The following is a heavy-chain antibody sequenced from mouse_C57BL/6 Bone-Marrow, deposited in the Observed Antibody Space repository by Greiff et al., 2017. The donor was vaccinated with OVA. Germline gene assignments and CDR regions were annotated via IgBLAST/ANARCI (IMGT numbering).Heavy chain of an antibody. Sequence: QVQLKQSGAELVKPGASVKLSCKASGYTFTSYWMHWVKQRPGQGLEWIGMIHPNSGSTSYNQKFKGKATLTVDKSSSTAYMELNSLTSEDSAVYYCASDDYDDYAMDYWGQGTSVTVSS. CDR2: IHPNSGST. CDR1: GYTFTSYW. V-gene: IGHV1-64*01. CDR3: ASDDYDDYAMDY. D-gene: IGHD2-4*01. J-gene: IGHJ4*01.